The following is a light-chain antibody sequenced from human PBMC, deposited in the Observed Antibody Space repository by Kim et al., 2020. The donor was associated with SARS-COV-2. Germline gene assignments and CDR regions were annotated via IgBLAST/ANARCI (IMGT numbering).Light chain of an antibody. CDR3: SSYTSNSTLYV. J-gene: IGLJ1*01. CDR2: DVS. V-gene: IGLV2-14*03. Sequence: QSALTQPASVSGSPGQSITISCTGTSSDVGGYEYVSWYQHHPGKAPKLMIYDVSKRPSGVSNRFSGSKSGNTASLTISGLQAEDEADYYCSSYTSNSTLYVFGTGTKVTVL. CDR1: SSDVGGYEY.